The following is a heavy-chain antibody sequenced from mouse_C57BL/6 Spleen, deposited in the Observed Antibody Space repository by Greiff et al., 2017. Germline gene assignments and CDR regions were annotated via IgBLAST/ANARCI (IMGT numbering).Heavy chain of an antibody. V-gene: IGHV5-17*01. CDR1: GFTFSDYG. J-gene: IGHJ4*01. Sequence: EVMLVESGGGLVKPGGSLKLSCAASGFTFSDYGMHWVRQAPEKGLEWVAYISSGSSTIYYADTVKGRFTISRDNAKNTLFLQMTSRRSEETAMYYCAREGFVTTVKDYAMDYWGQGTSVTVSS. CDR3: AREGFVTTVKDYAMDY. D-gene: IGHD1-1*01. CDR2: ISSGSSTI.